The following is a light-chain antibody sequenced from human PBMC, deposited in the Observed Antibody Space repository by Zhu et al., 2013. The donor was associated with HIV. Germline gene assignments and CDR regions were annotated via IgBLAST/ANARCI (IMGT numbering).Light chain of an antibody. CDR2: GAS. Sequence: DIQMTQSPSTLSASVGDTVTITCRASQSINDWLAWYQHKPGKAPKLLIYGASTLEGGVPSRFSGSGSGAEFTLTISSLQPEDFATYSCQQYMSYPYSFGQGTKLEIK. J-gene: IGKJ2*03. CDR3: QQYMSYPYS. CDR1: QSINDW. V-gene: IGKV1-5*01.